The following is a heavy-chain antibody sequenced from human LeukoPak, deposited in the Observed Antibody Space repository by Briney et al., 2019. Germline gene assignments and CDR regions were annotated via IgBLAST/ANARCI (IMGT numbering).Heavy chain of an antibody. J-gene: IGHJ4*02. CDR1: GFTFSSYA. CDR3: AKGGGYSGDYVSAY. Sequence: GGSQRLSCAASGFTFSSYAMSWVRQAPGKGLEWVSALSGSGGGTHYADAVKGRFTISRDNSKNTLYLQMNSLRAADTAVYYCAKGGGYSGDYVSAYWGQGTLVTVSS. D-gene: IGHD4-17*01. CDR2: LSGSGGGT. V-gene: IGHV3-23*01.